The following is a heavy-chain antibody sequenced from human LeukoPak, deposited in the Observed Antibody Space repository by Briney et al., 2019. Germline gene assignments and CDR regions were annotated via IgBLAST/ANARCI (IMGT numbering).Heavy chain of an antibody. D-gene: IGHD7-27*01. CDR1: GFTFSNYW. V-gene: IGHV3-7*03. CDR2: IKTDGSEK. Sequence: GGSLRLSCEGSGFTFSNYWMGWVRQAPGKGLQWVANIKTDGSEKYYVDSVKGRFTISRDNAKNSLYLQMNSLRAEDTAVYYCARVGQMMGITEENWFDPWGQGTLVTVSS. CDR3: ARVGQMMGITEENWFDP. J-gene: IGHJ5*02.